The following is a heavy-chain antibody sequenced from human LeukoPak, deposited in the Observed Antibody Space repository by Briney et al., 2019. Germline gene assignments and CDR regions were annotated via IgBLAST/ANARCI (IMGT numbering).Heavy chain of an antibody. D-gene: IGHD3-16*02. V-gene: IGHV4-59*08. CDR2: VYYMGST. J-gene: IGHJ5*02. CDR1: GGSVRSYF. CDR3: ARRSEGYPNNWFDA. Sequence: SETLSLTCTVSGGSVRSYFWSWIRQPPGKGLEWIGYVYYMGSTNYTPSLKSRVTISVDTSKNQFSLKLRSVTAADTAVYYCARRSEGYPNNWFDAWGQGTLVTVSS.